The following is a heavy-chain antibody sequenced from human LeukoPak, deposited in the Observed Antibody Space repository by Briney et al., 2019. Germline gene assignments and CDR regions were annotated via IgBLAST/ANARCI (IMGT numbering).Heavy chain of an antibody. Sequence: PGGSLRLSCAASGFTFSSYSMNWVRQAPGKGLEWVSYISSSSSTIYYADSVKGRFTIYRDNAKNSLYLQMNSLRAEDTAVYYCARDLGYYDSSGYYSWYFDLWGRGTLVTVSS. CDR3: ARDLGYYDSSGYYSWYFDL. CDR1: GFTFSSYS. J-gene: IGHJ2*01. CDR2: ISSSSSTI. D-gene: IGHD3-22*01. V-gene: IGHV3-48*04.